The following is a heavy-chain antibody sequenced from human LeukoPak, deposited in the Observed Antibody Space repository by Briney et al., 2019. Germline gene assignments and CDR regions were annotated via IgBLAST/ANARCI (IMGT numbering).Heavy chain of an antibody. CDR1: GFTFSSYG. D-gene: IGHD2-21*01. CDR2: ISYDSSNK. CDR3: AAAYCIGSACPPLAS. V-gene: IGHV3-33*05. Sequence: GRSLRLSCAASGFTFSSYGMHWVRQAPGKGLEWVAVISYDSSNKYYADSVKGRFTISRDNSQNTLYLETNSLRVEDTAVFHCAAAYCIGSACPPLASWGRGIRVPVSS. J-gene: IGHJ4*02.